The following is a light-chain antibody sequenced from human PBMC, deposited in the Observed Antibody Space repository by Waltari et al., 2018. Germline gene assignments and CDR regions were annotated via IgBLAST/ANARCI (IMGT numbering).Light chain of an antibody. V-gene: IGLV2-14*03. CDR3: SSYTSSSAHYV. CDR2: DVT. CDR1: SSDVGGSNY. Sequence: QSALTQPASVSGSPGQSLTISCPGTSSDVGGSNYVSWYQQHPGKAPKLMIYDVTNRPSGVSNRFSGSKSGNTASLTISGLQAEDEADYYCSSYTSSSAHYVFGSATKVTVL. J-gene: IGLJ1*01.